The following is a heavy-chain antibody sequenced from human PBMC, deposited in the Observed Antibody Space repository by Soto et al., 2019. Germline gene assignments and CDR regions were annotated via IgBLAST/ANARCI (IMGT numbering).Heavy chain of an antibody. CDR2: IYYSGST. CDR3: ARRATTVTTFDYYGMDV. CDR1: GGSISSSSCY. Sequence: QLQLQESGPGLVKPSETLSLTRTVSGGSISSSSCYWGWIRQPPGKGLEWIGSIYYSGSTYYNPSLKIRVTISVDTSKNQFSLKLSSVTAADTAVYYCARRATTVTTFDYYGMDVWGQGTTVTVSS. V-gene: IGHV4-39*01. D-gene: IGHD4-17*01. J-gene: IGHJ6*02.